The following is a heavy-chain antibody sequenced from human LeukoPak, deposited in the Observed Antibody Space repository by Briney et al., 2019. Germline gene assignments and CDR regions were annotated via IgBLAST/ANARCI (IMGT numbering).Heavy chain of an antibody. V-gene: IGHV4-38-2*02. CDR3: ARRTRWYSSSPDY. D-gene: IGHD6-13*01. CDR2: IYYSGST. Sequence: SETLSLTCTVSGYSISSGYYWGWIRQPPGKGLEWIGSIYYSGSTYYNPSLKSRVTISVDTSKNQFSLKLSSVTAADTAVYYCARRTRWYSSSPDYWGQGTLVTVSS. CDR1: GYSISSGYY. J-gene: IGHJ4*02.